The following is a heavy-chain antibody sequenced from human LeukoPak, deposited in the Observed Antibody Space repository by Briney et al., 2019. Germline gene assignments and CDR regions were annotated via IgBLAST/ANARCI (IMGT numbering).Heavy chain of an antibody. CDR3: ARVSLVRGAPDYYFDY. J-gene: IGHJ4*02. D-gene: IGHD3-10*01. CDR1: GGSIRSYY. V-gene: IGHV4-59*13. CDR2: IYYSGRT. Sequence: SETLSLTCNVSGGSIRSYYWGWIRQPPGKGLEWIGYIYYSGRTNYNPSLKSRVTLSVDTSKNQFSLKLSSVTAADTAVYYCARVSLVRGAPDYYFDYWGQGTLVTVSS.